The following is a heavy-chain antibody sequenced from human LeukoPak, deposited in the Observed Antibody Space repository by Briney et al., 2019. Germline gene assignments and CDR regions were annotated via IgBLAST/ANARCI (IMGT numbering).Heavy chain of an antibody. Sequence: SETLSLTCVVSGGSFSGYYWSWIRQPPGKGLEWIGEINHRGSTNYNPSLKRRVTISLDTSKNQFSLKLSSVTAADTAVYYCAKSLYGSGSYYNWFDPWGQGTLVTVSS. CDR3: AKSLYGSGSYYNWFDP. CDR2: INHRGST. D-gene: IGHD3-10*01. J-gene: IGHJ5*02. V-gene: IGHV4-34*01. CDR1: GGSFSGYY.